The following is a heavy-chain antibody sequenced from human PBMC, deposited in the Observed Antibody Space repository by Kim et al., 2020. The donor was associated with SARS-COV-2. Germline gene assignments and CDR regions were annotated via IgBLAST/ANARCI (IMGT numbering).Heavy chain of an antibody. D-gene: IGHD4-17*01. CDR3: AREGRDYGLDY. V-gene: IGHV3-30*01. J-gene: IGHJ4*02. CDR2: K. Sequence: KYYADSVKGRFTISRDNSKNTLYLQMNSLRAEDTAVYYCAREGRDYGLDYWGQGTLVTVSS.